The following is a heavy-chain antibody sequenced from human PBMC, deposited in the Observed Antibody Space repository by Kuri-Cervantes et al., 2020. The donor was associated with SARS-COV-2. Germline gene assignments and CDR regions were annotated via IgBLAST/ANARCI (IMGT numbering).Heavy chain of an antibody. J-gene: IGHJ5*02. D-gene: IGHD6-13*01. CDR1: GETISGSDFY. CDR2: FSNSGST. V-gene: IGHV4-39*07. CDR3: ARGGGYSSSWYDNWFDP. Sequence: ESLKISCTVSGETISGSDFYWGWIRQPPGKGLEWIVSFSNSGSTDYNPSLKSRVTVSVDTSKNQFSLKLSSVTAADTAVYYCARGGGYSSSWYDNWFDPWGQGTLVTVSS.